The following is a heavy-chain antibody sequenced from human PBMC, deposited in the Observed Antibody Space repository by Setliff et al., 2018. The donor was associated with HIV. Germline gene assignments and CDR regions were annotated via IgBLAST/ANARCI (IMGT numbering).Heavy chain of an antibody. D-gene: IGHD3-3*01. CDR1: GYTFTSYA. CDR2: INAGNGNT. Sequence: ASVKVSCKASGYTFTSYAMHWVRQAPGQRLEWMGWINAGNGNTKYSQKSQGRVTITTDESTSTAYMELSSLRSEDTAVYYCARGDTIFGVALDAFDIWGQGTMVTVSS. CDR3: ARGDTIFGVALDAFDI. J-gene: IGHJ3*02. V-gene: IGHV1-3*01.